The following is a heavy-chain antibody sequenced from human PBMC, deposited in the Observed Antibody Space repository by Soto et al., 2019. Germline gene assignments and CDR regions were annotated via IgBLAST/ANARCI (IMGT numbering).Heavy chain of an antibody. J-gene: IGHJ4*02. CDR2: ISGSGGST. V-gene: IGHV3-23*01. CDR3: AKWPTQWFGELSPPDY. CDR1: GFTFSSYA. Sequence: GGSLRLSCAASGFTFSSYAMSWVRQAPGKGLEWVSAISGSGGSTYYADSVKGRFTISRDNSKNTLYLQMNSLRAEDTAVYYCAKWPTQWFGELSPPDYWGQGTLVTVSS. D-gene: IGHD3-10*01.